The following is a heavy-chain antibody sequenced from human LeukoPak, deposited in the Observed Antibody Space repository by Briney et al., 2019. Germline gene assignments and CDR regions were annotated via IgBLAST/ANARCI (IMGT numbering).Heavy chain of an antibody. CDR1: GFTFDDYA. D-gene: IGHD1-26*01. CDR3: AKASNGGLGPYYFDY. V-gene: IGHV3-9*03. J-gene: IGHJ4*02. CDR2: ISWNSGSI. Sequence: PGGSLRLSCAASGFTFDDYAMHWVRQAPRKGLEWVSGISWNSGSIGYADSVKGRFTISRDNAKNSLYLQMNSLRAEDMALYYCAKASNGGLGPYYFDYWGQGTLVTVSS.